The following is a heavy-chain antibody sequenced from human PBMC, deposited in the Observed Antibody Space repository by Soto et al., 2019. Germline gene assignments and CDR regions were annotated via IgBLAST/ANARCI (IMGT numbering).Heavy chain of an antibody. V-gene: IGHV1-3*01. CDR1: GNTFPNYA. Sequence: GASVKVSCKASGNTFPNYAIHWVRQAPGQRLEWMGWINGGNGNTYYSEHFQGRVTLTRDTSAGTVYMQLSSLTSEDTAVYYCARDDSGFSGSHYIDYFNYWGQGALVTVSS. D-gene: IGHD1-26*01. J-gene: IGHJ4*02. CDR3: ARDDSGFSGSHYIDYFNY. CDR2: INGGNGNT.